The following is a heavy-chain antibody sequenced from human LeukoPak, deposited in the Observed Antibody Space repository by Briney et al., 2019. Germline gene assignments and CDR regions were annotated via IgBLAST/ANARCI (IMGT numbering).Heavy chain of an antibody. D-gene: IGHD3-22*01. CDR3: AKSGGGYYDGSGYPLDY. V-gene: IGHV3-23*01. CDR1: GFTFTSYA. CDR2: ISGSGGST. J-gene: IGHJ4*02. Sequence: VGSLRLSCAASGFTFTSYAMSWVRQAPREGLEWVSGISGSGGSTYYADSVKGRFTISRDNSKNTLYLQMNSLRAEDTAVYYCAKSGGGYYDGSGYPLDYWGQGTLVTVSS.